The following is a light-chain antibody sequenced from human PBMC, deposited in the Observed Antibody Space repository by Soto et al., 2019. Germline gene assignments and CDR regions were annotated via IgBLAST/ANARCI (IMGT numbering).Light chain of an antibody. V-gene: IGLV2-23*03. CDR2: EGI. CDR1: SSDVGSYHP. J-gene: IGLJ2*01. CDR3: CSYAGSSSFVA. Sequence: QSALTQPASVSGSPGQSITISYTGTSSDVGSYHPVSWYQQYPGKAPKLMIYEGIKRPSGVSDRFSGSKSGYTASLTISGLQAEDEANYYCCSYAGSSSFVAFGGGTKVTVL.